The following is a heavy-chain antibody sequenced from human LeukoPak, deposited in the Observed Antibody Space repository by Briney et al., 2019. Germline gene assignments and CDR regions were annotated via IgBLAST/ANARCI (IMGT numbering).Heavy chain of an antibody. V-gene: IGHV3-23*01. D-gene: IGHD3-10*01. CDR2: ISGSGANT. J-gene: IGHJ4*02. CDR1: GFTFTSYA. CDR3: AKRLGYGSGGSDYFDF. Sequence: PGGSLRLSCAASGFTFTSYAMGWVRQAPGKGLEWVSEISGSGANTYYADSVKGRFTISRDNSKNTLYLQMSSLRAEDTAVYYCAKRLGYGSGGSDYFDFWGQGTLVTVSS.